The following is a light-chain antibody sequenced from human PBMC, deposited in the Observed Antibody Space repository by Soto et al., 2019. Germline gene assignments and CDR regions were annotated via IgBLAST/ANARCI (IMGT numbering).Light chain of an antibody. Sequence: DIQMTQSPSSLSASVGDRVTITCRASQSISSYLNWYQQKPGKAPKRLIYAASSLQSGVPSRFSGSGSGTDFTLTISSLQPEDFATYYCQRSYSTPPTFGQGTKVEIK. CDR2: AAS. J-gene: IGKJ1*01. CDR1: QSISSY. CDR3: QRSYSTPPT. V-gene: IGKV1-39*01.